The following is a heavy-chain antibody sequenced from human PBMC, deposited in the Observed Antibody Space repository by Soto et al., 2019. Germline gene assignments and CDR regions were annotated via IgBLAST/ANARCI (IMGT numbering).Heavy chain of an antibody. CDR1: AGTFSSFA. J-gene: IGHJ4*02. CDR3: ALPMDGDH. Sequence: QVQVVQSGAEVEKPGSSVKVSCKGSAGTFSSFAVSWVRQAPGQGIEWMGGLIPISGTAKYAPKFQGSDAFTADASMTNADMEFRRLTSADTAVYFCALPMDGDHWGQGALVIVSS. CDR2: LIPISGTA. V-gene: IGHV1-69*01.